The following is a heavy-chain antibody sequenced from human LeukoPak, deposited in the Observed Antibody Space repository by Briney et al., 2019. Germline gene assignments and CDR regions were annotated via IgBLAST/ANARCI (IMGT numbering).Heavy chain of an antibody. J-gene: IGHJ3*02. Sequence: PGGSLRLSCVASGFTLSSYWMTWVRQAPGKGLEWVANINESGSEKYYVDSVKGRFTISRDNAKNSLFLQVNSLRAEDTAVYYCARDFRTRFDAYDIWGQGTMVIVSS. V-gene: IGHV3-7*03. CDR3: ARDFRTRFDAYDI. D-gene: IGHD3-10*01. CDR1: GFTLSSYW. CDR2: INESGSEK.